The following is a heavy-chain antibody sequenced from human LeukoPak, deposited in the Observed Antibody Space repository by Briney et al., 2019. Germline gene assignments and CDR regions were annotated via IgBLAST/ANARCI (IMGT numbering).Heavy chain of an antibody. J-gene: IGHJ4*02. D-gene: IGHD3-22*01. Sequence: ASVKVSCKASGYTFTGYYIHWVRQAPEQGLEWMGWSNPNSGGTGYAQQFQGRVTMTRDTSISTAYMELGRLRSDDTAVYYCARDIDYYDSRRFYYWGQGTLVTVSS. CDR2: SNPNSGGT. CDR3: ARDIDYYDSRRFYY. CDR1: GYTFTGYY. V-gene: IGHV1-2*02.